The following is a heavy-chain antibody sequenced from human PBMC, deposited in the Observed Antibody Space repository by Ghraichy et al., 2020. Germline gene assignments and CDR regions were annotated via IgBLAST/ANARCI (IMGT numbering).Heavy chain of an antibody. CDR2: IRSKAYGGTT. CDR1: GFTFGDYA. V-gene: IGHV3-49*03. CDR3: QGIGWYSPFDY. Sequence: GGSLRLSCTASGFTFGDYAMRWFRQAPGKGLEWVGIIRSKAYGGTTEYAASVKGRFTISRDESKSIAYLKMNSLKNEDTDGYYCQGIGWYSPFDYWGQGTLVTVSS. J-gene: IGHJ4*02. D-gene: IGHD6-19*01.